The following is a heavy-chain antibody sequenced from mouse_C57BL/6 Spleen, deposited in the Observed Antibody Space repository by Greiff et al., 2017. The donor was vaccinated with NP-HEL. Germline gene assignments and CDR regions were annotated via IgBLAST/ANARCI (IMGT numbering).Heavy chain of an antibody. Sequence: QVQLQQPGAELVMPGASVKLSCKASGYTFTSYWMHWVKQRPGQGLEWIGEIDPSDSYTNYNQKFKGKSKLTVDKSSSTAYMQLSSLTSEDSAVYYCARPYYDYDGGFAYWGQGTLVTVSA. J-gene: IGHJ3*01. CDR2: IDPSDSYT. CDR3: ARPYYDYDGGFAY. D-gene: IGHD2-4*01. CDR1: GYTFTSYW. V-gene: IGHV1-69*01.